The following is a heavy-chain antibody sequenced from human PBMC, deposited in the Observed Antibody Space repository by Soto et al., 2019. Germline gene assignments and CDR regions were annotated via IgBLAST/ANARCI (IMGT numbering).Heavy chain of an antibody. CDR3: ARESKMVRGVIIRNLSGYYYYGMDV. V-gene: IGHV1-69*06. Sequence: SVKVSCKASGGTFSSYAISWVRQAPGQGLEWMGGIIPIFGTANYAQKFQGRVTITADKSTGTAYMELSSLRSEDTAVYYCARESKMVRGVIIRNLSGYYYYGMDVWGQGTTVTVSS. J-gene: IGHJ6*02. CDR1: GGTFSSYA. D-gene: IGHD3-10*01. CDR2: IIPIFGTA.